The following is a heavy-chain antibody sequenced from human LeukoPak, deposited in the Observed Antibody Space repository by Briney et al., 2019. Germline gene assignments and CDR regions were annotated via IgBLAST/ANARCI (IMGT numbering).Heavy chain of an antibody. CDR3: ARDCNTPNCYVGSLDH. CDR1: GFTISTYW. Sequence: AESLRLSCAASGFTISTYWMSWVRQAPGKGLEWVANIKQDGSEKCYADSLKGRLTISRDNAENSTYLQMNSLRAADTAVYYCARDCNTPNCYVGSLDHWGQGALVTVFS. J-gene: IGHJ4*02. CDR2: IKQDGSEK. D-gene: IGHD2-2*01. V-gene: IGHV3-7*01.